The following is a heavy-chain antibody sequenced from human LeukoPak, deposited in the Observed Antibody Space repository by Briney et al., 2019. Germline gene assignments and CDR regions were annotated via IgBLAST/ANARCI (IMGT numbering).Heavy chain of an antibody. J-gene: IGHJ3*02. CDR3: ARGLFGDAFDI. CDR1: GGSVSSGSYY. CDR2: IYYSGST. D-gene: IGHD3-10*02. V-gene: IGHV4-61*01. Sequence: HSETLSLTCTVSGGSVSSGSYYWSWIRQPPGQGLEWIGYIYYSGSTNYNPSLKSRVTISVDTSKNQFSLKLSSVTAADTAVYYCARGLFGDAFDIWGQGTMVTVSS.